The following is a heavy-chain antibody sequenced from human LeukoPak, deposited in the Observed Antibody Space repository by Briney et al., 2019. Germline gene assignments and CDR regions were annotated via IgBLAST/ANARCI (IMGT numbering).Heavy chain of an antibody. D-gene: IGHD3-22*01. CDR2: IIPIFGTA. CDR3: ARRKYDSSGYYRYYFDY. CDR1: GYTFSTYG. J-gene: IGHJ4*02. Sequence: RASVKVSCKTSGYTFSTYGLSWVRQAPGQGLEWMGGIIPIFGTANYAQKFQGRVTITTDESTSTAYMELSSLRSEDTAVYYCARRKYDSSGYYRYYFDYWGQGTLVTVSS. V-gene: IGHV1-69*05.